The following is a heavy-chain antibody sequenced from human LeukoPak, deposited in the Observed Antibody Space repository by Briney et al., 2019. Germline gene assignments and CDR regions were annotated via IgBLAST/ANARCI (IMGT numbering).Heavy chain of an antibody. D-gene: IGHD3-22*01. CDR3: ARQTMIVVVTEYYYYGMDV. CDR2: IIPIFGTA. Sequence: GASVKVSCKASGGTFISYAISWVRQAPGQGLEWMGGIIPIFGTANYAQKFQGRVTITADESTSTAYMELSSLRSEDTAVYYCARQTMIVVVTEYYYYGMDVWGQGTTVTVSS. V-gene: IGHV1-69*13. CDR1: GGTFISYA. J-gene: IGHJ6*02.